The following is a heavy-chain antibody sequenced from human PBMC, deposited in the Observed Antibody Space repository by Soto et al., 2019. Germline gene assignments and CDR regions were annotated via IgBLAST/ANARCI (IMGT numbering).Heavy chain of an antibody. D-gene: IGHD3-22*01. CDR2: ISAYNGNT. CDR3: ARDSPFYGSSGYYGY. CDR1: GYTFTSYG. V-gene: IGHV1-18*04. Sequence: ASVKVSCKASGYTFTSYGISWVRQAPGQGLEWMGWISAYNGNTNYAQKLQGRVTMTTDTSTSTAYMELRSLRSDDTAVYYCARDSPFYGSSGYYGYWGQGTLVTVSS. J-gene: IGHJ4*02.